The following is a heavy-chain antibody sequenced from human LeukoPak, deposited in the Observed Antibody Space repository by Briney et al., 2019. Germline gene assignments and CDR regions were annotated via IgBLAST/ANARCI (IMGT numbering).Heavy chain of an antibody. CDR3: ARQDIVVPFDY. CDR1: GGSISSSSYY. V-gene: IGHV4-39*01. CDR2: IYHSGST. D-gene: IGHD2-15*01. J-gene: IGHJ4*02. Sequence: SETLSLTCTVSGGSISSSSYYWSWIRQPPGKGLEWIGYIYHSGSTYYNPSLKSRVTISVDTSKNQFSLKLSSVTAADTAVYYCARQDIVVPFDYWGQGTLVTVSS.